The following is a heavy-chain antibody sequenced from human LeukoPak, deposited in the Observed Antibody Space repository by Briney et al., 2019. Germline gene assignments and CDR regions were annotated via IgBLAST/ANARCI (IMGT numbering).Heavy chain of an antibody. CDR3: SEGYFEPSAH. V-gene: IGHV4-59*02. D-gene: IGHD2/OR15-2a*01. CDR2: LSYTGKT. CDR1: GASVSNSH. Sequence: PSETLSLTCAVSGASVSNSHWNWIRQFPGKGLEWIGCLSYTGKTDYNPSLSSRVTISLGTSNNQVSLKLKSVTAAETAVCYCSEGYFEPSAHWGPGTLVTVSS. J-gene: IGHJ4*02.